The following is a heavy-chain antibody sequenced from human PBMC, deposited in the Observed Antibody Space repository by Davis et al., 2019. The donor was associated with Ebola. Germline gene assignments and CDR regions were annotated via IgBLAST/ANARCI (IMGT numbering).Heavy chain of an antibody. Sequence: SVKVSCKASGGTFSSYAISWVRQAPGQGLEWMGGIIPIFGTANYAQKFQGRVTITADESTSTAYMELSNLRSEDTAVYYCATLRLIRFLDQSYYFDSWGQGTLVTVSS. V-gene: IGHV1-69*13. D-gene: IGHD3-3*01. J-gene: IGHJ4*02. CDR3: ATLRLIRFLDQSYYFDS. CDR2: IIPIFGTA. CDR1: GGTFSSYA.